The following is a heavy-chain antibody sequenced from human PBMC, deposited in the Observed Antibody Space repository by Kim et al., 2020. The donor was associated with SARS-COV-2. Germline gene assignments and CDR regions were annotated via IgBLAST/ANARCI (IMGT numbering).Heavy chain of an antibody. V-gene: IGHV1-69*04. CDR2: IIPILGIA. CDR1: GGTFSSYA. J-gene: IGHJ4*02. CDR3: ARDPGLRQFDY. Sequence: SVKVSCKASGGTFSSYAISWVRQAPGQGLEWMGRIIPILGIANYAQKFQGRVTITADKSTSTAYMELSSLRSEDTAVYYCARDPGLRQFDYWGQGTLVTVSS. D-gene: IGHD3-10*01.